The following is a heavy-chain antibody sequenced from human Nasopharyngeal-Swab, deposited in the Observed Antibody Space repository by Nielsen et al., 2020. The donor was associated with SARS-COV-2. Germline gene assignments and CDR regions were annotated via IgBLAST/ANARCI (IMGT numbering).Heavy chain of an antibody. V-gene: IGHV1-18*04. Sequence: ASVKVSCKASGYTFTSYGISWVRQAPVQGLEWMGWISAYNGNTNYAQKLQGRVTMTTDTSTSTAYMELRSLRSDDTAVYYCARVLLWFGELYYFDYWGQGTLVTVSS. D-gene: IGHD3-10*01. CDR1: GYTFTSYG. J-gene: IGHJ4*02. CDR2: ISAYNGNT. CDR3: ARVLLWFGELYYFDY.